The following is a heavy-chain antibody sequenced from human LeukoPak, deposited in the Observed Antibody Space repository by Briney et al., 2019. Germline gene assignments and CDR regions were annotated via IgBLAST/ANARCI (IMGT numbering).Heavy chain of an antibody. J-gene: IGHJ4*02. CDR1: GFTFSNYG. D-gene: IGHD3-10*02. V-gene: IGHV3-30*19. CDR2: ISYDGSNK. CDR3: ARDRYPMSAQYYFDY. Sequence: GGSLRLSCAASGFTFSNYGMHWVRQAPGKGLEWVAVISYDGSNKYYADSVKGRFTISRDNSKNTLYLQMNSLRAEDTAVYYCARDRYPMSAQYYFDYWGQGTLVTVSS.